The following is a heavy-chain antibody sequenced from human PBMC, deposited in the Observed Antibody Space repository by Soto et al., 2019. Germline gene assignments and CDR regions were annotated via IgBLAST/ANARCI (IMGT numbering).Heavy chain of an antibody. CDR1: GFTFSTYG. D-gene: IGHD5-12*01. Sequence: EVQLLESGGGLVQPGGSLRLSCAAAGFTFSTYGMIWVRQAPGKGLEWVSAIRASGDTTNYADSVKGRFTISRDNFKNTLYLQMDSLRAEDTAMYYCASRKWPNPFYIWGQGTMVTVSS. J-gene: IGHJ3*02. V-gene: IGHV3-23*01. CDR2: IRASGDTT. CDR3: ASRKWPNPFYI.